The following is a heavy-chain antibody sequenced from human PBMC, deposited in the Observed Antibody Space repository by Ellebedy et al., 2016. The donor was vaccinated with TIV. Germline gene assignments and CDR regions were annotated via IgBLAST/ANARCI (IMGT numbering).Heavy chain of an antibody. CDR3: ARGPRQLALPPFDY. CDR2: INHSGST. Sequence: GSLRLXCAVYGGSFSGYYWSWIRQPPGKGLEWIGEINHSGSTNYNPSLKSRVTISVDTSKNQFSLKLSSVTAADTAVYYCARGPRQLALPPFDYWGQGTLVTVSS. CDR1: GGSFSGYY. D-gene: IGHD6-13*01. V-gene: IGHV4-34*01. J-gene: IGHJ4*02.